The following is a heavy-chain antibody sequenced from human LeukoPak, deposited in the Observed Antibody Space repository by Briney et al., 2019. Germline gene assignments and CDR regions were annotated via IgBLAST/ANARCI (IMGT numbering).Heavy chain of an antibody. CDR3: ARGADSSGYYSIFYFDY. CDR1: GGSISSYY. D-gene: IGHD3-22*01. V-gene: IGHV4-59*01. J-gene: IGHJ4*02. Sequence: SETLSLTCTVSGGSISSYYWNWIRQPPRKGLEWIGYIYYSGSTNYNHSLKSRVTISVDTSKNQFSLKLSSVTAADTAVYYCARGADSSGYYSIFYFDYWGEGTLVTVSS. CDR2: IYYSGST.